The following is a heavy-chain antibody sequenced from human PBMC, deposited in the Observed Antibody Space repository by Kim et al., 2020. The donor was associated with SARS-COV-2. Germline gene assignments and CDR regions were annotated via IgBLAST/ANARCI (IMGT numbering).Heavy chain of an antibody. V-gene: IGHV4-34*01. D-gene: IGHD2-21*02. CDR1: GPSFSDYY. CDR3: AGALCGGDCDSWKIDYID. J-gene: IGHJ6*03. Sequence: SETLSLTCGVYGPSFSDYYWTWIRQSPGKGLEWIGEVNYYGTRGYNPSLTSRVTISLDAHNRQFSLDLSSVTAADTGVEYCAGALCGGDCDSWKIDYID. CDR2: VNYYGTR.